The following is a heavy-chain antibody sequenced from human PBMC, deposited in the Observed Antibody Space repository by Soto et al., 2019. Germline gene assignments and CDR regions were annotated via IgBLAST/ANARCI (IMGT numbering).Heavy chain of an antibody. Sequence: LRLSCAASGFTFSSYAMSWVRQAPGKGLEWVSAISGSGGSTYYADSVKGRFTISRDNSKNTLYLQMNSLRAEDTAVYYCAKELLLWFGEYLGMDVWGQGTTVTVSS. D-gene: IGHD3-10*01. V-gene: IGHV3-23*01. CDR1: GFTFSSYA. CDR3: AKELLLWFGEYLGMDV. CDR2: ISGSGGST. J-gene: IGHJ6*02.